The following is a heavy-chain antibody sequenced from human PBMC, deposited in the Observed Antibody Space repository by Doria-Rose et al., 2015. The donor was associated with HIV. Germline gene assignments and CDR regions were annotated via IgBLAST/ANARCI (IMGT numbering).Heavy chain of an antibody. V-gene: IGHV4-59*08. CDR2: IHDIGGT. Sequence: SINSYYWSWIRHPTGKGLEWIGYIHDIGGTNYNPSLKSRVTISADTSKNQFSLKLSSLTAADTAVYYCARQTFYYMDVWGKGTTVTVSS. CDR1: SINSYY. D-gene: IGHD3-16*01. J-gene: IGHJ6*03. CDR3: ARQTFYYMDV.